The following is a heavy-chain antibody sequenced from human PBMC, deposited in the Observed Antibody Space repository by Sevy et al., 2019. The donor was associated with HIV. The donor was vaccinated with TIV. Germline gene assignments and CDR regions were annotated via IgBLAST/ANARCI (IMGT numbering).Heavy chain of an antibody. CDR1: GFTFSSYS. D-gene: IGHD6-19*01. CDR3: ARDQWLDPYYYYYYGMDV. Sequence: GGSLRLSCAASGFTFSSYSMNWVRQAPGKGLEWVSYISSSSSTTYYADSVKGRFTISRDNAKNSLYLQMNSLRDEDTAVYYCARDQWLDPYYYYYYGMDVWGQGTTVTVSS. V-gene: IGHV3-48*02. CDR2: ISSSSSTT. J-gene: IGHJ6*02.